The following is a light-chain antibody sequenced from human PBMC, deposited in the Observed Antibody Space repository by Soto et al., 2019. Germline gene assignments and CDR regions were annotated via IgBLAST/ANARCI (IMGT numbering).Light chain of an antibody. CDR3: QQHGTSPYT. CDR2: GAS. V-gene: IGKV3-20*01. J-gene: IGKJ2*01. Sequence: PGERATLSCWASQSLRSSYLAWYQRKPGQAPRLLMFGASRRATCIPDRFNGSGSGTDFILTISRLEPEDVAVYYCQQHGTSPYTFGQGTVLEIK. CDR1: QSLRSSY.